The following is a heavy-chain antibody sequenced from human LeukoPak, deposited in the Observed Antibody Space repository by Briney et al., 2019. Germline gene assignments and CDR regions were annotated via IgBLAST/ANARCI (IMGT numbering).Heavy chain of an antibody. D-gene: IGHD2-2*01. CDR3: ARDASLAGYQLLDYYYGMDV. CDR2: NYYSGSA. Sequence: KASETLSLTCTVSGGSISSGGYYWSWIRQHPGKGLEWIGYNYYSGSAYYNPSLKSRVTISVDTSKNQFSLKLSSVTAADTAVYYCARDASLAGYQLLDYYYGMDVWGQGTTVTVSS. V-gene: IGHV4-31*03. CDR1: GGSISSGGYY. J-gene: IGHJ6*02.